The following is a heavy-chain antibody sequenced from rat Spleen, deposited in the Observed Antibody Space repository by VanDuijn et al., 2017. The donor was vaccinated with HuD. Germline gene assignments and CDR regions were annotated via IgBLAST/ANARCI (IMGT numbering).Heavy chain of an antibody. CDR1: GFTFSDYG. CDR2: ISYDGSSA. D-gene: IGHD1-9*01. V-gene: IGHV5-20*01. CDR3: AKFTYYWYYYFDY. Sequence: EVQLVESGGGLVQPGRSMKLSCAASGFTFSDYGMVWVLQAPTKGLEWVASISYDGSSAYYRDSVKGRFTISRDNAKSTLYLQMESLRSEDTATYYCAKFTYYWYYYFDYWGQGVMVTVSS. J-gene: IGHJ2*01.